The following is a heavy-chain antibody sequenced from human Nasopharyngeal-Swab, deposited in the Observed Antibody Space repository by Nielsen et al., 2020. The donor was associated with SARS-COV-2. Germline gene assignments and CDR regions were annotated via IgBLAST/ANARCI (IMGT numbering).Heavy chain of an antibody. V-gene: IGHV3-33*01. D-gene: IGHD6-19*01. J-gene: IGHJ4*02. CDR3: AGDIPIAVAGTWGDY. Sequence: GGSLRLSCAASGFTFSNYGMHWVRQAPATGLEWVAVIWYDGSNKYYADSVKGRVTISSDNSKNTLDLEMNSLRAEDTAVYYCAGDIPIAVAGTWGDYWGQGTLLTVSS. CDR2: IWYDGSNK. CDR1: GFTFSNYG.